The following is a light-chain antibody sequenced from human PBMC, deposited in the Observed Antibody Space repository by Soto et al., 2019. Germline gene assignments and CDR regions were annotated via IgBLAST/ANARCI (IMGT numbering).Light chain of an antibody. CDR1: SSDVGGYNH. CDR2: DVT. J-gene: IGLJ2*01. V-gene: IGLV2-14*03. Sequence: QSALTQPASVSGSPGQSITISCTGTSSDVGGYNHVSWYQQPPGKAPKLMIYDVTNRPSGVSNRFSGSKSGNTASLTISGTRAADEADYYCSSYTISNTLVVFGGGTKVTVL. CDR3: SSYTISNTLVV.